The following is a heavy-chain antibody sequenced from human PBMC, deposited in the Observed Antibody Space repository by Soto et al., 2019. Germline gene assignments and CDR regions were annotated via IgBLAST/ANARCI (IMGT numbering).Heavy chain of an antibody. CDR2: IRNKANNDAT. D-gene: IGHD2-15*01. CDR3: ARDLVAFDP. V-gene: IGHV3-72*01. Sequence: GGSLLLSCAASGFTFSDHYMDWVRQAPGKGLEWVGRIRNKANNDATEYAASVKGRFTISRDNAKNSLYLQMNSLRAEDTAVYYCARDLVAFDPWGQGTQVTVSS. CDR1: GFTFSDHY. J-gene: IGHJ5*02.